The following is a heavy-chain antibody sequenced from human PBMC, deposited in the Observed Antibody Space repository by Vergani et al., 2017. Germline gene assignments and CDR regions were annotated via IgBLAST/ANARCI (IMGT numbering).Heavy chain of an antibody. V-gene: IGHV3-7*03. CDR1: GFTFSSYW. Sequence: EVQLVESGGGLVQPGGSLRLSCAASGFTFSSYWMSWVRQAPGKGLEWVANIKQDGSEKYYVDSVKGRFTISRDNAKNSLYLQMNSLRAEDTAVYYCAKGQKYYYYYGMDVWGQGTTVTVSS. CDR3: AKGQKYYYYYGMDV. J-gene: IGHJ6*02. CDR2: IKQDGSEK.